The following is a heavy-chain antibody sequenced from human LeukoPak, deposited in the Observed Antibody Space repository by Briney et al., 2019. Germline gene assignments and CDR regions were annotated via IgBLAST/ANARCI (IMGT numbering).Heavy chain of an antibody. CDR2: ISYDGSNK. CDR3: AKEGYDFWSGHPGTAADY. CDR1: GFTFSNYG. V-gene: IGHV3-30*18. Sequence: GGSLRLSCAASGFTFSNYGMHWVRQAPGKGLEWVAVISYDGSNKDYADSVKGRFIISRDNSKNTLYLQMNSLRVEDTAVYYCAKEGYDFWSGHPGTAADYWGQGTLVTVSS. D-gene: IGHD3-3*01. J-gene: IGHJ4*02.